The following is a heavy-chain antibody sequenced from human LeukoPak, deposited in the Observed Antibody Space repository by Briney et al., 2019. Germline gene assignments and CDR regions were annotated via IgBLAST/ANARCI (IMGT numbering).Heavy chain of an antibody. J-gene: IGHJ4*02. CDR1: GFTFSSYG. V-gene: IGHV3-30*18. Sequence: GGSLRLSCAASGFTFSSYGMHWVRQAPGKGLEWVAVISYDGSNKYYADSVKGRFTISRDNSKNTLYLQMNSLRAGDTAVYYCAKDEYSSSWSPFPFLTDYWGQGTLVTVSS. CDR2: ISYDGSNK. D-gene: IGHD6-13*01. CDR3: AKDEYSSSWSPFPFLTDY.